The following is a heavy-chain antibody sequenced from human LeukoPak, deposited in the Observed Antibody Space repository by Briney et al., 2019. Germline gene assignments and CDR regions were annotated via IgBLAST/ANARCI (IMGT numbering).Heavy chain of an antibody. J-gene: IGHJ5*02. Sequence: SQTLSLTCTVSGGSISSGSYYRSWIRQPAGKGLEWIGRIYTSGSTNYNPSLKSRVTISVDTSKNQFSLKLSSVTAADTAVYYCARDWGYCSSTSCSPGNWFDPWGQGTLVTVSS. CDR2: IYTSGST. D-gene: IGHD2-2*01. CDR3: ARDWGYCSSTSCSPGNWFDP. V-gene: IGHV4-61*02. CDR1: GGSISSGSYY.